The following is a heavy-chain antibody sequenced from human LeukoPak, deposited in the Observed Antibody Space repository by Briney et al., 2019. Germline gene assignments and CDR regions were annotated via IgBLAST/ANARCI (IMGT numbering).Heavy chain of an antibody. D-gene: IGHD2-2*01. CDR2: IYYSGST. CDR3: ARGSTYPPNWFDP. CDR1: GGSISSSSYY. V-gene: IGHV4-39*07. Sequence: SETLSLTCTVSGGSISSSSYYWGWIRQPPGKGLEWIGSIYYSGSTNYNPSLKSRVTISVDTSKNQFSLKLSSVTAADTAVYYCARGSTYPPNWFDPWGQGTLVTVSS. J-gene: IGHJ5*02.